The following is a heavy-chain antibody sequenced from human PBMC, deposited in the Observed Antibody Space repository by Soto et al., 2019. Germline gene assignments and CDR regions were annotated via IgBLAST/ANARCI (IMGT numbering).Heavy chain of an antibody. J-gene: IGHJ6*02. CDR3: ARDHIVVVPAAILDYYGMDV. V-gene: IGHV1-69*01. D-gene: IGHD2-2*02. Sequence: KVSCKASGGTFSSYAISWVRQAPGQGLEWMGGIIPIFGTANYAQKFQGRVTITADESTSTAYMELSSLRSEDTAVYYCARDHIVVVPAAILDYYGMDVWGQGTTVTVSS. CDR2: IIPIFGTA. CDR1: GGTFSSYA.